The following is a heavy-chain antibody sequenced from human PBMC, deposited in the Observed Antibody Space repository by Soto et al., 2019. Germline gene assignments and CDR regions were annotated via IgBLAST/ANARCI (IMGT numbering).Heavy chain of an antibody. CDR3: ARDRVGLLWFGELSADWFDP. CDR1: GGSISSGDYY. D-gene: IGHD3-10*01. V-gene: IGHV4-30-4*01. Sequence: QVQLQESGPGLVKPSQTLSLTCTVSGGSISSGDYYWSWIRQPPGKGLEWIGYIYYSGSTYYNPSLKSRVTISVDTSKNQFSLKLSSVTAADTAVYYCARDRVGLLWFGELSADWFDPWGQGTLVTVSS. J-gene: IGHJ5*02. CDR2: IYYSGST.